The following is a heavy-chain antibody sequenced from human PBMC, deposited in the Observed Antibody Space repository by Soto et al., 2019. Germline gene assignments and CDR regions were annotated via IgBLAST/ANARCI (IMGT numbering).Heavy chain of an antibody. D-gene: IGHD2-2*03. CDR2: ISSNGGST. Sequence: GGSLRLSCAASGFTFSSYAMHGVRQAPGKGLEYVSAISSNGGSTYYANSVKGRFTISRDNSKNTLYLQMGSLRAEDMAVYYCAKSGYCSSTSCSNWFDPWGQGTLVTVSS. J-gene: IGHJ5*02. CDR3: AKSGYCSSTSCSNWFDP. V-gene: IGHV3-64*01. CDR1: GFTFSSYA.